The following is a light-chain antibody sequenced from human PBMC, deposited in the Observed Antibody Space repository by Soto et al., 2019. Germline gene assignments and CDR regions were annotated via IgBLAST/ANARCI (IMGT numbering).Light chain of an antibody. J-gene: IGKJ4*01. CDR1: QSVSNNY. CDR2: GAS. V-gene: IGKV3D-20*02. Sequence: EIVVTQSPATLSVSPGERATLSCRASQSVSNNYLAWYQQKPGQAPRLLIYGASNRATGIPDRFSGSGSGTDFTLTISRLEPEDFAVYYCQQRSNWPLTFGGGTKVDI. CDR3: QQRSNWPLT.